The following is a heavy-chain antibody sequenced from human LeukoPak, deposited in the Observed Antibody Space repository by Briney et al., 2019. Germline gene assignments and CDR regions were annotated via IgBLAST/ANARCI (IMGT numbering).Heavy chain of an antibody. CDR3: ARSPYYDILTGYYLLHYFDY. D-gene: IGHD3-9*01. CDR2: INHSGST. Sequence: PSETLSLTCAVYGGSFSGYYWSWIRQPPGKGLEWIGEINHSGSTNYNPSLKSRVTISVDTSKNQFSLKLSSVTAADTAVYYCARSPYYDILTGYYLLHYFDYWGQGTLVTVSS. V-gene: IGHV4-34*01. J-gene: IGHJ4*02. CDR1: GGSFSGYY.